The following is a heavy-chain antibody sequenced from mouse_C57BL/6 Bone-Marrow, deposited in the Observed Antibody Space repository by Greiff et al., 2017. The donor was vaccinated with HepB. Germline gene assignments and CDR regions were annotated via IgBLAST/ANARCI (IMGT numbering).Heavy chain of an antibody. V-gene: IGHV1-55*01. Sequence: QVHVKQPGAELVKPGASVKMSCKASGYTFTSYWITWVKQRPGQGLEWIGDIYPGSGSTNYNEKFKSKATLTVDTSSSTAYMQLSSLTSEDSAVYYCTTVVAEYYFDYWGQGTTLTVSS. J-gene: IGHJ2*01. CDR1: GYTFTSYW. CDR2: IYPGSGST. D-gene: IGHD1-1*01. CDR3: TTVVAEYYFDY.